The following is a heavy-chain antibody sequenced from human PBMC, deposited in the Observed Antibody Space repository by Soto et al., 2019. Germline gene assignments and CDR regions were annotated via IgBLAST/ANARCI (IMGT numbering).Heavy chain of an antibody. CDR2: TSGRGGRS. Sequence: LLEAGGGLVHPGGSLRLSCSASRSSFSSYAINWVRQLPGKGLEWVSSTSGRGGRSDYGDSVRGRFTVSRDNQESMVYLQMNNLRVEYTAEYYCTTSTSGTWPGGYYHFMAVWGKGTKVIVSS. D-gene: IGHD2-15*01. CDR1: RSSFSSYA. CDR3: TTSTSGTWPGGYYHFMAV. J-gene: IGHJ6*03. V-gene: IGHV3-23*01.